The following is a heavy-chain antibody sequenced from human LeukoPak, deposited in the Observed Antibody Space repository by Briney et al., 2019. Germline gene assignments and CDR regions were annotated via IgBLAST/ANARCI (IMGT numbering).Heavy chain of an antibody. D-gene: IGHD3-22*01. V-gene: IGHV1-18*01. CDR3: ARILSSSGYHITAFDI. J-gene: IGHJ3*02. CDR2: ISAYNGNT. CDR1: GYTFTSYG. Sequence: ASVKVSCKASGYTFTSYGISWVRQAPGQGLEWMGWISAYNGNTNYAQMLQGRVTMTTDTSTSTAYMELRSLRSDDTAVYYCARILSSSGYHITAFDIWGQGTMVTVSS.